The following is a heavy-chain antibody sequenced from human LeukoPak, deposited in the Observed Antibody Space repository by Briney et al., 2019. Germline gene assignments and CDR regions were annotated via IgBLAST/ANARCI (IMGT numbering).Heavy chain of an antibody. D-gene: IGHD2-8*02. CDR1: GGSISSSSYY. Sequence: SETLSLTCTVSGGSISSSSYYWGWIRQPPGKGLEWIGSIYYSGSTYYNPSLKSRVTISVDTSKNQFSLNLSSVTAADTAIYYCARGVAATNWCYYMDVWGKGTTVTVSS. CDR3: ARGVAATNWCYYMDV. J-gene: IGHJ6*03. CDR2: IYYSGST. V-gene: IGHV4-39*07.